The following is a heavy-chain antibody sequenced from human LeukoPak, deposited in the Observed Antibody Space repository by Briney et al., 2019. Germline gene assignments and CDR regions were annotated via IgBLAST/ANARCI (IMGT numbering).Heavy chain of an antibody. J-gene: IGHJ4*02. CDR3: ARGAYYDSSGYEY. CDR1: GFTFSSYE. Sequence: GGSLRLSCAASGFTFSSYEMNWVRQAPGKGLEWVSYISSSGSTIYYADSVKGRFTISRDNAKNSLYLQMNSLRAEDTAVYYCARGAYYDSSGYEYWGQGTLVTASS. V-gene: IGHV3-48*03. D-gene: IGHD3-22*01. CDR2: ISSSGSTI.